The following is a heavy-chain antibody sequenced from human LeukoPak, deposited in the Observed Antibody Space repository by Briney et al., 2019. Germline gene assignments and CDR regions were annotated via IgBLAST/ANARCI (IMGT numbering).Heavy chain of an antibody. D-gene: IGHD6-19*01. CDR3: ARGISSGWSRAVGY. CDR1: GGSVSSGSHY. V-gene: IGHV4-61*01. CDR2: IYYSGST. J-gene: IGHJ4*02. Sequence: SETLSLTCTVSGGSVSSGSHYWSWIRQPPGKGLEWIGYIYYSGSTNYNPSLKSRVTISVDTSKNQFSLKLSSVTAADTAVYYCARGISSGWSRAVGYWGQGTLVTVSS.